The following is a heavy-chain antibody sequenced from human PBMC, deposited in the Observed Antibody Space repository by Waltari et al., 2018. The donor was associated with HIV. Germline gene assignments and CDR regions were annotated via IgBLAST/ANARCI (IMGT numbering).Heavy chain of an antibody. Sequence: QVQLVQSGAEVKQPGASVKVSCKTSGYDFSTFEFNWVRQATGHGLERMGWMGPKSGKTTDSQECHRRPSMTKDTSLDTAYMGLSRRTCRYTAFYYCARSRPGAFLGDNWGQGTLVVVSS. J-gene: IGHJ4*02. CDR3: ARSRPGAFLGDN. CDR1: GYDFSTFE. V-gene: IGHV1-8*01. D-gene: IGHD3-3*01. CDR2: MGPKSGKT.